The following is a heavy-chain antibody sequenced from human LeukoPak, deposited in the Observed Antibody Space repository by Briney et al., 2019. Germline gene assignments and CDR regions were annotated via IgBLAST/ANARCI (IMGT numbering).Heavy chain of an antibody. J-gene: IGHJ3*02. Sequence: PGGSLRLSCAASGFTFSDYYMSWIRQAPGKGLEWVSYISSSGSTIYYADFVKGRFTISRDNAKNSLHLQMNSLRVEDTAVYYCARARSGYYHDAFDIWGQGTMVTVSS. V-gene: IGHV3-11*04. CDR2: ISSSGSTI. CDR1: GFTFSDYY. CDR3: ARARSGYYHDAFDI. D-gene: IGHD3-22*01.